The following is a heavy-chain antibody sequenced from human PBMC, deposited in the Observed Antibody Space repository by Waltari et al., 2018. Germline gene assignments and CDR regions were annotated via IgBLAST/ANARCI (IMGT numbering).Heavy chain of an antibody. Sequence: QVQLQESGPGLVKPSETLSLTCAVSGYSITSDYYWAWIRQPPGEGLEWIGSMYHTGTTYYNPSLKSRVTISVDTSKNQLSLKLSSVTAADTAVYYCTRDFHGANSVGDYWGQGSLVTVSS. J-gene: IGHJ4*02. CDR2: MYHTGTT. CDR1: GYSITSDYY. D-gene: IGHD7-27*01. V-gene: IGHV4-38-2*02. CDR3: TRDFHGANSVGDY.